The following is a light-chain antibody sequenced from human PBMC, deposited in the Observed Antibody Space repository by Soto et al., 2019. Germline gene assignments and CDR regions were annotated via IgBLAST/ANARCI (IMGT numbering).Light chain of an antibody. V-gene: IGKV1-5*01. J-gene: IGKJ2*01. Sequence: EIQMTQSPSTLSASVGDRVTITCRASQSISSWLAWYQQKPGKAPKLLIYDASSMESGVPSRFSGSGSGTEFTLIIISMQPDDFATYYCQQYNSYSQSFGQGTKLEIK. CDR3: QQYNSYSQS. CDR1: QSISSW. CDR2: DAS.